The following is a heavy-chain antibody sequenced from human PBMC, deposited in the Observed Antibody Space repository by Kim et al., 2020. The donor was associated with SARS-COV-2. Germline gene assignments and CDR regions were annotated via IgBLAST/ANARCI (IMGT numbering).Heavy chain of an antibody. V-gene: IGHV3-30*18. D-gene: IGHD1-26*01. Sequence: GGSLRLSCAASGFTFSSYGMHWVRQAPGKGLEWVAVISYDGSNKYYADSVKGRFTISRDNSKNTLYLQMNSLRAEDTAVYYCANSWELGSFGGDYYYYYGMDVWGQGTTVTVSS. J-gene: IGHJ6*02. CDR2: ISYDGSNK. CDR1: GFTFSSYG. CDR3: ANSWELGSFGGDYYYYYGMDV.